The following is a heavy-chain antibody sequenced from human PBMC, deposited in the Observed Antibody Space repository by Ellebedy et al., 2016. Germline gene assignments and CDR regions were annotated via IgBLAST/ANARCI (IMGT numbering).Heavy chain of an antibody. CDR2: INPNSGGT. J-gene: IGHJ4*02. V-gene: IGHV1-2*02. Sequence: ASVKVSCXASGYTFTGYYMHWVRQAPGQGLEWMGWINPNSGGTNYAQKFQGRVTMTRDTSISTAYMELSRLRSDDTAVYYCARVEGRVGSTKPLDYWGQGSLVTVSS. CDR3: ARVEGRVGSTKPLDY. CDR1: GYTFTGYY. D-gene: IGHD1-26*01.